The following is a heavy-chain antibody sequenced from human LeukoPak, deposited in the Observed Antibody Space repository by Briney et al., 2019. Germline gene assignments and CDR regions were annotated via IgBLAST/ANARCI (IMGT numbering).Heavy chain of an antibody. D-gene: IGHD1-26*01. V-gene: IGHV1-8*02. CDR2: MNANSGNA. J-gene: IGHJ4*02. Sequence: ASVKVSCKTSGYTLSSSSYDINWVRQATGHGLEWMGWMNANSGNAGYAQKFQGRVIMTRNTSISTAYMELSGLRSEDTAVYYCARAVSRSFQLEGHWGQGTLVTVSS. CDR3: ARAVSRSFQLEGH. CDR1: GYTLSSSSYD.